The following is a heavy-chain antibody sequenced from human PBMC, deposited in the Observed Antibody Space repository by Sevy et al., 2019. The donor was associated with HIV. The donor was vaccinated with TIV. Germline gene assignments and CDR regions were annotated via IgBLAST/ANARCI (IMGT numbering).Heavy chain of an antibody. CDR3: ARERGVGYYYDSSGYYYIDY. Sequence: GGSLRLSCAASGFTVSRYSMNWVRQAPGKGLEWVSSISSSSSYIYYADSVKGRFTISRDNAKNSLYLQMNSLRAEDTAVYYCARERGVGYYYDSSGYYYIDYWGQGTLVTVSS. CDR2: ISSSSSYI. CDR1: GFTVSRYS. J-gene: IGHJ4*02. D-gene: IGHD3-22*01. V-gene: IGHV3-21*01.